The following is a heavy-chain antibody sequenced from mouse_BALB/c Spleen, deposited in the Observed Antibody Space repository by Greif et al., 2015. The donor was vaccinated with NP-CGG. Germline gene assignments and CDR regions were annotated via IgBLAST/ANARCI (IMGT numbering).Heavy chain of an antibody. CDR3: ARLTTEGYFDV. CDR2: INPGSSTI. Sequence: EVKLVESGGGLVQPGGSLNLSCAASGFDFSRYWMSWARQAPGKGQEWIGEINPGSSTINYTPSLKDKFIISRDNAKNTLYLQMSKVRSEDTAPYYRARLTTEGYFDVWGAGTTVTVSS. V-gene: IGHV4-2*02. J-gene: IGHJ1*01. D-gene: IGHD1-1*01. CDR1: GFDFSRYW.